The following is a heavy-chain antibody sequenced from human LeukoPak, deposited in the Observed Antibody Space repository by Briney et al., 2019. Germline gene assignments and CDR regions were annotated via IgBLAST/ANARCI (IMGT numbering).Heavy chain of an antibody. CDR3: ARGKEQQLYAFDI. D-gene: IGHD6-13*01. J-gene: IGHJ3*02. V-gene: IGHV3-33*01. CDR2: IWFDGSNK. CDR1: GFTFSSYG. Sequence: GRSLRLSCAASGFTFSSYGMHWVRQAPGKGLEWVAVIWFDGSNKYYADSVKGRFTISRDNSKNTLYLQMNRLSAEDTAVYYCARGKEQQLYAFDIWGQGTMVTVSS.